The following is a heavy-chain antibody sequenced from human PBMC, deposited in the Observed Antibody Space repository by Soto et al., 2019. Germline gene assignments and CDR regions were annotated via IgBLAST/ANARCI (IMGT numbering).Heavy chain of an antibody. V-gene: IGHV3-9*02. CDR2: ISSNSDTI. CDR1: GFTADDYA. D-gene: IGHD4-17*01. Sequence: GGSLRLSCVASGFTADDYAMHWVRQAPGKGLEWVSGISSNSDTIDYADSVKGRFTISRDNAKNSLFLQMNSLRPEDTALYYCAKDMKWGGMTTVHYFDSWGQGTLVTVSS. J-gene: IGHJ4*02. CDR3: AKDMKWGGMTTVHYFDS.